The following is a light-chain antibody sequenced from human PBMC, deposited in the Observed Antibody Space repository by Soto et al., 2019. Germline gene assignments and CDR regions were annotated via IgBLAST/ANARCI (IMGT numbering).Light chain of an antibody. CDR1: QAVGAY. Sequence: VIWMTQSPSLVSASTGDRVTISCRMSQAVGAYLAWYQQKPGKAPKLLIYATSTLQSGVPSRFSGSGSGTAFTLTIRSLQSEDFATYYCQQYDYLPLTFGGGTRVEIK. J-gene: IGKJ4*01. CDR2: ATS. CDR3: QQYDYLPLT. V-gene: IGKV1D-8*01.